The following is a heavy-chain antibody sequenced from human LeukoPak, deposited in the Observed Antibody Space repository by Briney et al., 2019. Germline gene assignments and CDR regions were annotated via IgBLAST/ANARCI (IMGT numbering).Heavy chain of an antibody. V-gene: IGHV1-69*06. CDR1: GGTFSSYA. Sequence: ASVKVSCKASGGTFSSYAISWVRQAPGQGLEWMGGIIPIFGTANYAQKFQGRVTMTEDTSTDTAYMELSSLRSEDTAVYYCATVTITFGGVIVNNWFDPWGQGTLVTVSS. CDR3: ATVTITFGGVIVNNWFDP. J-gene: IGHJ5*02. CDR2: IIPIFGTA. D-gene: IGHD3-16*02.